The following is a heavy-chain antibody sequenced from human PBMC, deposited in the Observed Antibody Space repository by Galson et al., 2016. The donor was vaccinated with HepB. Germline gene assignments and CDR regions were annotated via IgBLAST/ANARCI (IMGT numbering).Heavy chain of an antibody. Sequence: SLRLSCAASGFTFEEYAMHWVRQVPGKGLEWVSGISWNSGKIGYADSVKGRFTISRDTAKNSPHLQMNSLRPEDTALYFCARDRGLLWVGEACFDYWGQGTLVTVSS. J-gene: IGHJ4*02. CDR1: GFTFEEYA. D-gene: IGHD3-10*01. V-gene: IGHV3-9*01. CDR2: ISWNSGKI. CDR3: ARDRGLLWVGEACFDY.